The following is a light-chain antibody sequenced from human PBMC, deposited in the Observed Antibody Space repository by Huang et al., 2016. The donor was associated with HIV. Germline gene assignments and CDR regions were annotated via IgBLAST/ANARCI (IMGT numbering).Light chain of an antibody. J-gene: IGKJ2*01. CDR2: SAS. Sequence: EIMLTQSPATLSVSPGERATLSCRASQSISTNLAWYQQKPGLAPRLVIYSASTRATGIPARFSGSGSGTEFTLTISSLQSEDFAVYYCQQGETFGQGTKLEIK. V-gene: IGKV3-15*01. CDR3: QQGET. CDR1: QSISTN.